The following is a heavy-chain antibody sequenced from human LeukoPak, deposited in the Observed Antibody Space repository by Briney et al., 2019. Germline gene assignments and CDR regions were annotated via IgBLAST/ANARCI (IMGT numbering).Heavy chain of an antibody. CDR2: IYTSGST. CDR3: ARQSTGYSSSLDY. J-gene: IGHJ4*02. CDR1: GGSISSGSYY. D-gene: IGHD6-19*01. V-gene: IGHV4-61*02. Sequence: ASQTLSLTCTVSGGSISSGSYYWSWIRQPAGKGLEWIGRIYTSGSTNYNPSLKSRVTISVDTSKNQFSLKLSSVTAADTAVYYCARQSTGYSSSLDYWGQGTLVTVSS.